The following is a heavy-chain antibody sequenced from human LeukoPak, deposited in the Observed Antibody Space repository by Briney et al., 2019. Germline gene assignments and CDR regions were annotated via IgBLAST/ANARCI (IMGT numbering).Heavy chain of an antibody. CDR1: GFTFADYA. Sequence: PGGSLRLSCITSGFTFADYAVNWFRQAPGKGLEWVGFIRGRAYGCTPEYAASVKDTFTFSRDDSKSIAYLQMNSLKIEDTAVYYCTRDRIGKYSGSYGYFDYWGQGTLVTVSS. V-gene: IGHV3-49*03. D-gene: IGHD1-26*01. CDR3: TRDRIGKYSGSYGYFDY. CDR2: IRGRAYGCTP. J-gene: IGHJ4*02.